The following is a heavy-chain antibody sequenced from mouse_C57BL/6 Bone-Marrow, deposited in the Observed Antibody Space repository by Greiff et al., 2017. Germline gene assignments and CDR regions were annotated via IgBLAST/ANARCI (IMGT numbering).Heavy chain of an antibody. D-gene: IGHD4-1*01. J-gene: IGHJ2*01. CDR3: AANWLYYFDY. V-gene: IGHV1-64*01. CDR1: GYTFTSYW. CDR2: IHPNSGST. Sequence: VQLQQPGAELVKPGASVKLSCKASGYTFTSYWMHWVKQRPGQGLEWIGIIHPNSGSTYYNEKFKSKATLTIDKSSSTTYMQHSSLTSEDSAVYYCAANWLYYFDYWGQGTTLTVSS.